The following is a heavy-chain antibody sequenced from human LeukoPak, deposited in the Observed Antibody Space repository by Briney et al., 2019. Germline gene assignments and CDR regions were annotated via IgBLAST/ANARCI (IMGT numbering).Heavy chain of an antibody. V-gene: IGHV4-34*01. CDR3: ARVSQDYYDSSGYSSTPLVY. J-gene: IGHJ4*02. Sequence: SETLSLTCTVSGGSISSYYWSWIRQPPGKGLEWIGEINHSGSTNYNPSLKSRVTISVDTSKNQFSLKLSSVTAADTAVYYCARVSQDYYDSSGYSSTPLVYWGQGTLVTVSS. D-gene: IGHD3-22*01. CDR1: GGSISSYY. CDR2: INHSGST.